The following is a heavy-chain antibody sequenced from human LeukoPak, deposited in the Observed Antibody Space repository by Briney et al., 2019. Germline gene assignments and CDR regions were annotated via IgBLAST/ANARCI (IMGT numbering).Heavy chain of an antibody. J-gene: IGHJ5*02. CDR3: ARLGEDLAVGVAGYWFDP. CDR1: GFTFDDYA. CDR2: ITWNRDNI. Sequence: TGGSLRLSCTVSGFTFDDYAMHWVRHTPGKGLEWVAGITWNRDNIGYGDSVKGRFTISRDNVKNVLYLQMNSLRPEDTAVYYCARLGEDLAVGVAGYWFDPWGQGTLVTVSS. D-gene: IGHD2-15*01. V-gene: IGHV3-9*01.